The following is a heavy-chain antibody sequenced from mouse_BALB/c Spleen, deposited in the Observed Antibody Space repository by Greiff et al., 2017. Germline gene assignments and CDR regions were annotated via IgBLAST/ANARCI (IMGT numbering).Heavy chain of an antibody. CDR1: GFTFSSFG. CDR3: ARSSYPYPLDY. J-gene: IGHJ2*01. D-gene: IGHD2-10*01. Sequence: EVKLMESGGGLVQPGGSRKLSCAASGFTFSSFGMHWVRQAPEKGLEWVAYISSGSSTIYYADTVKGRFTISRDNPKNTLFLQMTSLRSEDTAMYYCARSSYPYPLDYWGQGTTLTVSS. CDR2: ISSGSSTI. V-gene: IGHV5-17*02.